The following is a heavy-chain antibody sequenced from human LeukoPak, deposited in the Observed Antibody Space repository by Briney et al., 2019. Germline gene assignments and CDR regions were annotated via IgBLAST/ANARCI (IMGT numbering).Heavy chain of an antibody. J-gene: IGHJ5*02. CDR3: ARVITMIRGVIIGWFDP. V-gene: IGHV1-8*01. CDR2: MNPNSGNT. D-gene: IGHD3-10*01. Sequence: ASVKVSCKASGYTSTSYDINWVRQATGQGLEWMGWMNPNSGNTVYAQKFQGRVTMTRNTSISTAYMELSSLRSEDTAMYYCARVITMIRGVIIGWFDPWGQGTLVTVSS. CDR1: GYTSTSYD.